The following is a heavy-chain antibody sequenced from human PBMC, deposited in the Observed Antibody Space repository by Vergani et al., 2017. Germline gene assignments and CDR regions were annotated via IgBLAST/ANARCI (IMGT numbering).Heavy chain of an antibody. CDR1: GYSFTNYW. J-gene: IGHJ4*02. CDR3: ARLDGRDSCGSKYFAY. V-gene: IGHV5-51*03. D-gene: IGHD3-16*01. Sequence: EVQLVQSGAEVKKPGASLIISCQISGYSFTNYWIGWVRQMPGKGLEWMGIIHPADSDTRSSPSFQGQVPISVDKSNSTAYLQRSSLRASASAMYYCARLDGRDSCGSKYFAYWGQGTLVTVSS. CDR2: IHPADSDT.